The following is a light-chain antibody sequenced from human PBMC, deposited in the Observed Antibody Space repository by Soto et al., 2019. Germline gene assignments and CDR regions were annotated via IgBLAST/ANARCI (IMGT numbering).Light chain of an antibody. Sequence: IVLTQSPATLSLSPGERATLSCRASQSVSSSYLAWYQQKPGQAPRLLIYGASNRATGIPDRFSGSGSGTDFTLTISRLEPEDFAVYYCQQYGSSGTFGQGTKVAI. CDR2: GAS. CDR3: QQYGSSGT. V-gene: IGKV3-20*01. CDR1: QSVSSSY. J-gene: IGKJ1*01.